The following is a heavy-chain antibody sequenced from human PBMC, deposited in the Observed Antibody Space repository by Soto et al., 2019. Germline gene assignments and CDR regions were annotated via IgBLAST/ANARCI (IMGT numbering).Heavy chain of an antibody. CDR1: GFSLSTSGVG. V-gene: IGHV2-5*02. CDR2: IYWDDDK. Sequence: QITLKESGPTLVKPTQTLTLTCTFSGFSLSTSGVGVGWIRQPPGKALEWLALIYWDDDKRYSPSLKSRLTLTKDTSKNQVVLTMTNMDPVDTATYYCARAGGYGGNSNFDYWGQGTLVTVSS. CDR3: ARAGGYGGNSNFDY. J-gene: IGHJ4*02. D-gene: IGHD4-17*01.